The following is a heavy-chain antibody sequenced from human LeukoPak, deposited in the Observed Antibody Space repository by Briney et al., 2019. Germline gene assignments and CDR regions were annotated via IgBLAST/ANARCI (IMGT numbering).Heavy chain of an antibody. Sequence: PGRSLRLSCAASGFTFSSYGMHWVRQAPGKGLEWVAVISYDGSNKYYADSVKGRFTISRDNSKNTLYLQMNSLRAEDTAVYYCANSEAAADYYYYGMDVWGQGTTVTVSS. CDR2: ISYDGSNK. J-gene: IGHJ6*02. V-gene: IGHV3-30*18. CDR3: ANSEAAADYYYYGMDV. CDR1: GFTFSSYG. D-gene: IGHD6-13*01.